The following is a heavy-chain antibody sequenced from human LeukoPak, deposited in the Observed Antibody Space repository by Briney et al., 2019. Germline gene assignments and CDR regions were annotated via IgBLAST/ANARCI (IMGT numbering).Heavy chain of an antibody. J-gene: IGHJ4*02. CDR3: ARTMVRGVIFDY. V-gene: IGHV4-34*01. D-gene: IGHD3-10*01. CDR2: INHSGST. Sequence: SETLSLTCAVYGGSFSGYYWSWIRQPPGKGLEWIGEINHSGSTNYNPSLKSRVTISVDRSKNQFSLKLSSVTAADTAVYYCARTMVRGVIFDYWGQGTLVTVSS. CDR1: GGSFSGYY.